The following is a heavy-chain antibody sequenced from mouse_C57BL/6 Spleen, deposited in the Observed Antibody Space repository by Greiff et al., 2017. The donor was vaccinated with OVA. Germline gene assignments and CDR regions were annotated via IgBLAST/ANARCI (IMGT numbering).Heavy chain of an antibody. D-gene: IGHD2-5*01. CDR2: IYPRSGNT. V-gene: IGHV1-81*01. CDR1: GYTFTSYG. J-gene: IGHJ3*01. Sequence: QVQLQQSGAELARPGASVKLSCKASGYTFTSYGISWVKQRTGQGLEWIGEIYPRSGNTYYNEKFKGKATLTADKSSSTAYMELRSLTSEDSAVYFCARSYYSNYTFAYWGQGTLVTVSA. CDR3: ARSYYSNYTFAY.